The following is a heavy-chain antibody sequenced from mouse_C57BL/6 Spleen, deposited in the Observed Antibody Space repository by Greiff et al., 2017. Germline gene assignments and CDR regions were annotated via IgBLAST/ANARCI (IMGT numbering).Heavy chain of an antibody. CDR2: IYPGNSDT. J-gene: IGHJ3*01. CDR1: GYTFTSYW. V-gene: IGHV1-5*01. D-gene: IGHD2-5*01. CDR3: TRSYSNYESFAY. Sequence: VQLQQSGTVLARPGASVKMSCKTSGYTFTSYWMHWVKQRPGQGLEWIGAIYPGNSDTSYNQKFKGKDKLTAVTSASTAYMELSSLTNEDSAVYYCTRSYSNYESFAYWGQGTLVTVSA.